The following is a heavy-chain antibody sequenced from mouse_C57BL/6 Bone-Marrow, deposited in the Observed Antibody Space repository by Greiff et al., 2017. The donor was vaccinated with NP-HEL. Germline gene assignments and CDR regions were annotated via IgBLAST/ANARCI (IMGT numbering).Heavy chain of an antibody. CDR2: IAPESGAT. Sequence: EVQLQQSGAELVRPGASVKLSCTASGFTFKDDYMHWVKQRPEQGLEWIGWIAPESGATEYASKFKGKATITADTSSNTAYLQLSSLTSEDTAVYYCTTEWRYDSRDYFGYWGQGTTLTVSS. V-gene: IGHV14-4*01. D-gene: IGHD2-4*01. CDR1: GFTFKDDY. CDR3: TTEWRYDSRDYFGY. J-gene: IGHJ2*01.